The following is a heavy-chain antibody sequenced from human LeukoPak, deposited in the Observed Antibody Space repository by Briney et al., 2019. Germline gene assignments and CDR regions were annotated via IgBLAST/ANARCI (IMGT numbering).Heavy chain of an antibody. D-gene: IGHD4-17*01. J-gene: IGHJ4*02. V-gene: IGHV3-30*02. CDR2: IRYDGSNK. Sequence: GGSLRLSCAASGFTFSSYGMHWVRQAPGKGLEWVAFIRYDGSNKYYAESVKGRFTISRDNAKNSLYLQMNSLRAEDTAVYYCAREFNGDSFDYWGQGTLVTVSS. CDR1: GFTFSSYG. CDR3: AREFNGDSFDY.